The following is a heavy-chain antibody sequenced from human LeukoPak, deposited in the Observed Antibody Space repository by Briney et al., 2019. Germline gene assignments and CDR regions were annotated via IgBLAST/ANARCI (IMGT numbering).Heavy chain of an antibody. CDR1: GFTFSSYE. CDR3: ARRFGDYDY. V-gene: IGHV3-48*03. J-gene: IGHJ4*02. Sequence: AGSLRLSCAASGFTFSSYEMNWVRQAPGKGLEWVSYISSSGNTIYYADSVKGRFTISRDNAKNSLYLQMNSLRAEDTAVYYCARRFGDYDYWGQGTLVTVSS. CDR2: ISSSGNTI. D-gene: IGHD4-17*01.